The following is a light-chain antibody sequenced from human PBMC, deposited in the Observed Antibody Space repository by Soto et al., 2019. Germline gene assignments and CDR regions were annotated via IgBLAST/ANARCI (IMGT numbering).Light chain of an antibody. CDR3: CSYTSSSTLV. V-gene: IGLV2-14*01. Sequence: QSALTKPASVSGSPGQSITISCTGTSSAVGGYNYVSWYQQHPDKAPKLMIYEVSTRPSGVLNRFSGSKYGNTASLTISGIKAEDEADYYCCSYTSSSTLVFGGGTPLTVL. J-gene: IGLJ3*02. CDR1: SSAVGGYNY. CDR2: EVS.